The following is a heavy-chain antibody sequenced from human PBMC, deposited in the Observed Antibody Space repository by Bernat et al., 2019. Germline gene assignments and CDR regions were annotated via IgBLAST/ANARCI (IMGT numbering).Heavy chain of an antibody. CDR1: GYTFTSYD. V-gene: IGHV1-8*01. J-gene: IGHJ4*02. CDR2: MNPNSGNT. Sequence: QVQLVQSGAEVKKPGASVKVSCKASGYTFTSYDINWVRQAIGQGLEWMGWMNPNSGNTGYAQKFQGRVTMTRNTSISTAYMELSSLRSEDTAVYYCARKYYDFWSGYYTSFDYWGQGTLVTVSS. CDR3: ARKYYDFWSGYYTSFDY. D-gene: IGHD3-3*01.